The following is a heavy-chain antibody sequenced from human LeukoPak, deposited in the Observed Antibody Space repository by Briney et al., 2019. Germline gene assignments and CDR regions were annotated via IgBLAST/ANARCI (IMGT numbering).Heavy chain of an antibody. Sequence: PGGSLRLSCAASGFTFSSYSMNWVRQAPGKGLEWVSYISSSSSTIYYADSVKGRFTISRDNAKNSPYLQMNSLRAEDTAVYYCARLPMATINYMDVWGKGTTVTVSS. D-gene: IGHD5-12*01. V-gene: IGHV3-48*04. J-gene: IGHJ6*03. CDR3: ARLPMATINYMDV. CDR1: GFTFSSYS. CDR2: ISSSSSTI.